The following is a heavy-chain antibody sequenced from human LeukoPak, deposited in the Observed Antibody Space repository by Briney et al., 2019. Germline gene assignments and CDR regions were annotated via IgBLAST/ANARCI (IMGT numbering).Heavy chain of an antibody. V-gene: IGHV4-39*07. Sequence: TSETLSLTCTVSGGSISSSSYYWGWIRQPPGKGLEWIGTIFYSGSTYYNPSLKSRVTISVDTSKNQFSLKLSSVTAADTAVYYCARGDMWVANWFDPWGQGTLVTVSS. D-gene: IGHD2-15*01. CDR3: ARGDMWVANWFDP. J-gene: IGHJ5*02. CDR2: IFYSGST. CDR1: GGSISSSSYY.